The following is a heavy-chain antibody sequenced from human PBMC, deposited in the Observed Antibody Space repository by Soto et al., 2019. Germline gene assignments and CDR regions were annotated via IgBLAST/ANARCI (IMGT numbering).Heavy chain of an antibody. CDR2: INHSGST. V-gene: IGHV4-34*01. Sequence: QVQLQQWGAGLLKPSETLSLTCAVYGGSFSGYYWSWIRQPPGKGLEWIGEINHSGSTNYNPSLKSLVTISVDASKSQFSLKRSAVAAADTAVYCCARGWGALFDYWGQGALVTVSS. CDR1: GGSFSGYY. D-gene: IGHD7-27*01. J-gene: IGHJ4*02. CDR3: ARGWGALFDY.